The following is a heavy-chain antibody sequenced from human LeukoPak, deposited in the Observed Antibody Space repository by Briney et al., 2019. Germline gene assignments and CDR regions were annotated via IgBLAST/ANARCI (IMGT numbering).Heavy chain of an antibody. D-gene: IGHD3-22*01. Sequence: SQTLSLTCTVSGGSISSSSYYWGWIRQPPGKGLEWIGSIYYSGSTNYNPSLKSRFTISIDTSKNPFSLKLRSVTAANTAVYYCARQIDDYYDTSGYWKWGQGTLVTVSS. J-gene: IGHJ4*02. CDR2: IYYSGST. V-gene: IGHV4-39*01. CDR1: GGSISSSSYY. CDR3: ARQIDDYYDTSGYWK.